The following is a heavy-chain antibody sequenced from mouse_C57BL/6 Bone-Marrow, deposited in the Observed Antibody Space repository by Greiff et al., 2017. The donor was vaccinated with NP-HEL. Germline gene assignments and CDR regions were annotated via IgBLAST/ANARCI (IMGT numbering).Heavy chain of an antibody. J-gene: IGHJ4*01. Sequence: DVKLVESGGGLVQPGGSLKLSCAASGFTFSDYGMAWVRQAPRKGPEWVAFISNLAYSIYYADTVTGRFTISRENAKNTLYLEMSSLRSEDTAMYYCARYINPYAMDYWGQGTSVTVSS. D-gene: IGHD1-1*01. CDR1: GFTFSDYG. CDR2: ISNLAYSI. V-gene: IGHV5-15*01. CDR3: ARYINPYAMDY.